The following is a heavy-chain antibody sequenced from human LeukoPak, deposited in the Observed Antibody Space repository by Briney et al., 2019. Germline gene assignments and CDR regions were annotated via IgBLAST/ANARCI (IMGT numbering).Heavy chain of an antibody. D-gene: IGHD3-10*01. CDR1: GYTFTGYY. J-gene: IGHJ6*03. CDR2: FNPNSGGT. Sequence: ASVKVSCKASGYTFTGYYMHWVRQAPGQGLEWMGWFNPNSGGTNYAQKLQGRVTMTTDTSTSTAYMELRSLRSDDTAVYYCARSPVTLWFGELRYYYYYYMDVWGKGTTVTVSS. CDR3: ARSPVTLWFGELRYYYYYYMDV. V-gene: IGHV1-2*02.